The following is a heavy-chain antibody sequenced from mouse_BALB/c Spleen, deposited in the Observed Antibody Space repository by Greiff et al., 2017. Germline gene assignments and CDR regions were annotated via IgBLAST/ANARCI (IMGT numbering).Heavy chain of an antibody. V-gene: IGHV2-6-5*01. CDR2: IWGGGST. J-gene: IGHJ4*01. CDR1: GFSLTDYG. CDR3: AKNDDYGPDAMDY. Sequence: VQLQQSGPGLVAPSQSLSITCTVSGFSLTDYGVSWIRQPPGKGLEWLGVIWGGGSTYYNSALKSRLIISKDNSKSQVFLKMNSLQTDDTAMYYCAKNDDYGPDAMDYWGQGTSVTVAS. D-gene: IGHD1-1*02.